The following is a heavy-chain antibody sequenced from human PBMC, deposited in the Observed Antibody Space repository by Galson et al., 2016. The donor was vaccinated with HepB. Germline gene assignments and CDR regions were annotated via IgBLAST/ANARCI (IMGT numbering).Heavy chain of an antibody. CDR1: GDSISSNSW. CDR3: AREGFLEQWLVRYFQP. V-gene: IGHV4-4*02. D-gene: IGHD6-19*01. Sequence: SETLSLTCTVSGDSISSNSWWTWVRQPPGKGLEWIGEIYHSGSTNYNPSLKSRVTISVDKSKNQFSLKLSSVTAADTAVYYCAREGFLEQWLVRYFQPWGQGTLVTVSS. J-gene: IGHJ1*01. CDR2: IYHSGST.